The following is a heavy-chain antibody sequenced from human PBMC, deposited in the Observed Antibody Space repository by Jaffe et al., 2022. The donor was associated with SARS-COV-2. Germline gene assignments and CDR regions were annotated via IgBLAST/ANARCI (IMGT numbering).Heavy chain of an antibody. CDR2: INHSGST. V-gene: IGHV4-34*01. CDR1: GGSFSGYY. J-gene: IGHJ6*03. Sequence: QVQLQQWGAGLLKPSETLSLTCAVYGGSFSGYYWSWIRQPPGKGLEWIGEINHSGSTNYNPSLKSRVTISVDTSKNQFSLKLSSVTAADTAVYYCARGIVVVVAASDMKYYYYYYMDVWGKGTTVTVSS. CDR3: ARGIVVVVAASDMKYYYYYYMDV. D-gene: IGHD2-15*01.